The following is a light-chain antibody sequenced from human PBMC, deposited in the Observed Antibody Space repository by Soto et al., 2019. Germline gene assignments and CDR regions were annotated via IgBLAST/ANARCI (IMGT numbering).Light chain of an antibody. J-gene: IGKJ1*01. CDR3: QEHNSYIPT. CDR2: EAS. V-gene: IGKV1-5*03. Sequence: DIQMTQSPSTLSASVGDRITITCRASQSVSRRLAWFQQKPGKAPKLLIYEASVLQNGVPSRFSGSGSGTEFTLAIDSLQPDDFATYYCQEHNSYIPTFGPGTKVDIK. CDR1: QSVSRR.